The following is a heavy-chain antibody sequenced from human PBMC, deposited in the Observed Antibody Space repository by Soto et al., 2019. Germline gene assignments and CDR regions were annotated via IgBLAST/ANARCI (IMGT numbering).Heavy chain of an antibody. J-gene: IGHJ4*01. V-gene: IGHV4-39*01. D-gene: IGHD6-25*01. Sequence: SETLSLTCTVFGGSVSSRDCCWGWIRQPPGKGLEWIANVYYSGSTYYNSSLRSRVTVSVDMSKNEFSLKLDSVTAADTAVYYCATLDSSGWFIPFDYWGHGALVTVSS. CDR2: VYYSGST. CDR1: GGSVSSRDCC. CDR3: ATLDSSGWFIPFDY.